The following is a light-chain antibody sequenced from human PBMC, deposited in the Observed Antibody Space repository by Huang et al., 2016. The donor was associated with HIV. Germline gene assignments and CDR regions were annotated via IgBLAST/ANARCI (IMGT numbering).Light chain of an antibody. CDR1: QSVGVD. CDR2: KAS. J-gene: IGKJ4*01. CDR3: QQRTKWPPVLT. Sequence: IVLTQSPATLSLSPGDRATLSCRASQSVGVDLAWYQQNPGQAPRLLIVKASNRATGIADRFSVIVSGTDFTLTIDSLQPDDFAIYYCQQRTKWPPVLTFGGGTRVEIK. V-gene: IGKV3-11*01.